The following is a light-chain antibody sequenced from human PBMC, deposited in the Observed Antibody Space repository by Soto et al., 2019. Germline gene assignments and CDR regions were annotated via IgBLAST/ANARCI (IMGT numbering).Light chain of an antibody. CDR1: QSVRNY. Sequence: EIVLTQSPATLSLSPGERATPPCRASQSVRNYLAWYQQKPGQAPRLLIYDASNGATGIPARFSGSGSGTDFTLTISSLEPEDFAVYYCQQRYNWPWTFGQGTKVEIK. V-gene: IGKV3-11*01. CDR2: DAS. CDR3: QQRYNWPWT. J-gene: IGKJ1*01.